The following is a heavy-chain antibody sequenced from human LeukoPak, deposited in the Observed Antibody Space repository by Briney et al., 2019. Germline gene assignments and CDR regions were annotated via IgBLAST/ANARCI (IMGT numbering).Heavy chain of an antibody. J-gene: IGHJ4*02. D-gene: IGHD3-10*01. V-gene: IGHV3-43*02. CDR1: GFTFDDYA. CDR3: AKGDYGSDY. Sequence: GGSLRLSCAASGFTFDDYAMHWVRQAPGKGLEWVSLISGDGGSTYYADSVKGRFTISRDNSKNSLYLQMNSLRNEDTALYYCAKGDYGSDYWGQGTLVTVSS. CDR2: ISGDGGST.